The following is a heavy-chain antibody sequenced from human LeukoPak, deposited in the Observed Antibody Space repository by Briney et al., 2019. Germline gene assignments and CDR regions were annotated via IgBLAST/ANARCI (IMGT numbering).Heavy chain of an antibody. Sequence: GGSLRLSCAASGFTFSSYGMHWVRQAPGKGLEWVAVILYDGSNKYYADSVKGRFTISRDNADNSLYLHMNSLRGDDTAVYYCGRDPQNGAIDYWGQGTLVTVSS. CDR1: GFTFSSYG. D-gene: IGHD4-17*01. V-gene: IGHV3-30*03. J-gene: IGHJ4*02. CDR2: ILYDGSNK. CDR3: GRDPQNGAIDY.